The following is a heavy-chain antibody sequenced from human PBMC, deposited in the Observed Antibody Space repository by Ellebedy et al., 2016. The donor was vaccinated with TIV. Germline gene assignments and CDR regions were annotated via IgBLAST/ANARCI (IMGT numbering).Heavy chain of an antibody. Sequence: GGSLRLXXAASGFTFSSYAMSWVRQAPGKGLEWVSAISGSGGSTYYADSVKGRFTISRDNSKNTLYLQMNSLRAEDTAVYYCAKRGGYGPLLDLYWYFDLWGRGTLVTVSS. D-gene: IGHD5-18*01. CDR3: AKRGGYGPLLDLYWYFDL. V-gene: IGHV3-23*01. CDR2: ISGSGGST. J-gene: IGHJ2*01. CDR1: GFTFSSYA.